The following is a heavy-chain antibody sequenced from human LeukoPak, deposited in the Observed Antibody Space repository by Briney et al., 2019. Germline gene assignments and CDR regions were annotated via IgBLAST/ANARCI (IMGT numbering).Heavy chain of an antibody. CDR2: ISDSGGST. CDR1: GFTFSSYA. J-gene: IGHJ4*02. V-gene: IGHV3-23*01. D-gene: IGHD2-21*01. Sequence: GGSLRLSCAASGFTFSSYAMNWVRQAPGKGLEWVSLISDSGGSTYYAESVKGRFTISRDNSKNTLYLQMNSLRAEDTAVYYCARELRYFDYWGQGTLVTVSS. CDR3: ARELRYFDY.